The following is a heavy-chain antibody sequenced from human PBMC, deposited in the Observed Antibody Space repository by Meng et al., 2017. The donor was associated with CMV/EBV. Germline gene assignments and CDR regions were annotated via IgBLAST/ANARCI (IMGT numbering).Heavy chain of an antibody. CDR3: AGDHLLYPLDY. J-gene: IGHJ4*02. D-gene: IGHD2-15*01. V-gene: IGHV1-2*02. CDR1: GYTFTGYY. CDR2: INPNSGGT. Sequence: ASVKVSCKASGYTFTGYYMHWVRQAPGQGLEWMGWINPNSGGTNYAQKFQGRVTMTRDTSIGAAYMELSRLRSDDTAVYYCAGDHLLYPLDYWGQGTLVTVSS.